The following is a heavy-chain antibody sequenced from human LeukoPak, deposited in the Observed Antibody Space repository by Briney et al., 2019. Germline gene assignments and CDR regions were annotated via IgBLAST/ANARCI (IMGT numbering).Heavy chain of an antibody. CDR1: GFTFSTYA. J-gene: IGHJ4*02. CDR2: ISSGGDT. D-gene: IGHD2-15*01. CDR3: AKGVGGYYFDY. V-gene: IGHV3-23*01. Sequence: GGSLRLSCAASGFTFSTYAMSWVRQAPGKGLEWISIISSGGDTYYADSVKGRFTISRDNSKNTLELQMSSLRAEDTAVYYCAKGVGGYYFDYWGQGTLVTVSS.